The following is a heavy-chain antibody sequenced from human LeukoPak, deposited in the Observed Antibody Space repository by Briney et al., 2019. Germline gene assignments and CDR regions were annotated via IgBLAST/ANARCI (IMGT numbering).Heavy chain of an antibody. D-gene: IGHD6-13*01. J-gene: IGHJ6*02. Sequence: ASVKVSCKASGYTFTGYYMHWVRQAPGQGLEWMGWINPNSGGTNYAQKFQGRVTMTRDTSISTAYMELSRLRSDDTAVYYCARGYSSSWYLGSWDIYYGMDVWGQGTTVTVSS. CDR3: ARGYSSSWYLGSWDIYYGMDV. V-gene: IGHV1-2*02. CDR2: INPNSGGT. CDR1: GYTFTGYY.